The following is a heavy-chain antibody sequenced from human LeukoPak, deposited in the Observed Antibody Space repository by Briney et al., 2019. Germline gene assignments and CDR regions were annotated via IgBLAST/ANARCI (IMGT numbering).Heavy chain of an antibody. CDR3: ARDEQWLADY. CDR1: GFTFSSYS. Sequence: GGSLRLSCAASGFTFSSYSMNWVRQAPGKGLEWVSSISSSSSYIYYADSVKGRFTISRDNAKNSLYLQMNSLRAEDTAVYCCARDEQWLADYWGQGTLVTVSS. J-gene: IGHJ4*02. D-gene: IGHD6-19*01. CDR2: ISSSSSYI. V-gene: IGHV3-21*01.